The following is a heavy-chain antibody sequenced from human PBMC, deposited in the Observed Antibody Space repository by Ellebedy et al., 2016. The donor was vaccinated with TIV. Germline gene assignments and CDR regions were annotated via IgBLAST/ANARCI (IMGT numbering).Heavy chain of an antibody. V-gene: IGHV3-23*01. CDR3: ARDPVGVGPAFDV. CDR2: ISGTGDST. D-gene: IGHD4-23*01. CDR1: GFTFSSYA. J-gene: IGHJ3*01. Sequence: GESLKISCTASGFTFSSYAMGWVRQAPGRGLEWVSPISGTGDSTSYADSVEGRFTISRDNFKNTLYLQMNRLRAEDTAIYFCARDPVGVGPAFDVWGQGTMVTVSS.